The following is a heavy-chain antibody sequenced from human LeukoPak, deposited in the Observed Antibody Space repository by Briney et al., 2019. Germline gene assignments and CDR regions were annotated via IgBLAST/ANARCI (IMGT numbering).Heavy chain of an antibody. Sequence: PSGTLSLTCAVSGGSISSSYWWSWVRQPPGKGLEWIGEVYHSGSTNYYPSLKSRVTISIEKSKNQFSLKLSSVTAADTAVYYCARDHLANLASRLFDPWGQGTLVTVSS. D-gene: IGHD2-8*01. V-gene: IGHV4-4*02. J-gene: IGHJ5*02. CDR2: VYHSGST. CDR3: ARDHLANLASRLFDP. CDR1: GGSISSSYW.